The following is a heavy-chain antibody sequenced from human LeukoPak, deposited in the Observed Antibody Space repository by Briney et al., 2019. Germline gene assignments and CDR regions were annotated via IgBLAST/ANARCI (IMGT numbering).Heavy chain of an antibody. J-gene: IGHJ6*04. CDR3: AELGITMIGGV. D-gene: IGHD3-10*02. Sequence: GGSLRLSCAASGFTFSSHWMSWVRQAPGKGLEWVANIKKDGSEKYYVDAVKGRFTISRDNAKTSPYLQMNSLRAEDTAVYYCAELGITMIGGVWGKGTTVTISS. CDR1: GFTFSSHW. CDR2: IKKDGSEK. V-gene: IGHV3-7*01.